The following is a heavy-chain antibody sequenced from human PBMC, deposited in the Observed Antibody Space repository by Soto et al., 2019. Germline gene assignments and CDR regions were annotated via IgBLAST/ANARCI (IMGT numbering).Heavy chain of an antibody. J-gene: IGHJ4*02. Sequence: ETLSLTCTVSGGSISSYYWSWIRQPPGKGLEWIGYIYYSGSTNYNPSLKSRVTISVDTSKNQFSLKLSSVTAADTAVYYCARDSRDYGDAIDYWGQGTLVTVSS. CDR2: IYYSGST. CDR1: GGSISSYY. V-gene: IGHV4-59*01. CDR3: ARDSRDYGDAIDY. D-gene: IGHD4-17*01.